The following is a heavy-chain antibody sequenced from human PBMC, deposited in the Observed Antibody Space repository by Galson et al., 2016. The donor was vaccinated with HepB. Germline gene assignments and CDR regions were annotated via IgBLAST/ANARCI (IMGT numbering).Heavy chain of an antibody. CDR1: GFSVSATY. CDR2: IKSQGDGGTA. CDR3: TTVPTRADV. Sequence: SLRLSCAASGFSVSATYMTWVRQAPVRGLEWLARIKSQGDGGTADYAAPVDGRFIISRDDSRALLFLQINGLKTEDTGVYFCTTVPTRADVWGQGTTVTVSS. V-gene: IGHV3-15*01. J-gene: IGHJ6*02.